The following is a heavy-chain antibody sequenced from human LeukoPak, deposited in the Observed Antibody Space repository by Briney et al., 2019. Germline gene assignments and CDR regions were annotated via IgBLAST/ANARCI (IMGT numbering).Heavy chain of an antibody. Sequence: PSETLSLTCTVSRGSISSDCWSWIRQPAGKGLEWIGLIYTSGTTNYNPSLKSRVTMSLDTSKNQFSLKLNSVTAADTAVYYCARVFHDWGQGTMVTVSS. CDR3: ARVFHD. J-gene: IGHJ3*01. CDR2: IYTSGTT. V-gene: IGHV4-4*07. CDR1: RGSISSDC.